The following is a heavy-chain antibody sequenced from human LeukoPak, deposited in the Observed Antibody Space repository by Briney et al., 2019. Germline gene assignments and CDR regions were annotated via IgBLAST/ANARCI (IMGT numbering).Heavy chain of an antibody. J-gene: IGHJ4*02. CDR1: GGSISSGDYY. Sequence: PSETLSLTCTVSGGSISSGDYYWSWIRQPPGKGLEWIGYIYYSGSTYYNPSLKSRVTISVDTSKNQFSLKLSSVTAADTAVYYCAREEEKGYYFDYWGQGTLVTVSS. V-gene: IGHV4-30-4*01. CDR2: IYYSGST. CDR3: AREEEKGYYFDY.